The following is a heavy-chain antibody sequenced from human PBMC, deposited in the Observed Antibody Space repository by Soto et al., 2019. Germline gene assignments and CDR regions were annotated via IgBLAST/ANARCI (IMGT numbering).Heavy chain of an antibody. Sequence: GASVKVSCKASGYPFTGPYIYWVRQAPGQGLEWMGWINPSSGNTGYAQKFQGRVTMTRKTSISTAYMELSSLRSEDTAVYYCARGYDTLRYWGQGTLVTVSS. V-gene: IGHV1-8*02. J-gene: IGHJ4*02. CDR1: GYPFTGPY. CDR3: ARGYDTLRY. D-gene: IGHD3-22*01. CDR2: INPSSGNT.